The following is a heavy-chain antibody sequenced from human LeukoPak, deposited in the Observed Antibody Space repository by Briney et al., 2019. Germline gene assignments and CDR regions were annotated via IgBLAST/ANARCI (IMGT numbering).Heavy chain of an antibody. CDR3: ARRYCSSTSCTFDY. D-gene: IGHD2-2*01. J-gene: IGHJ4*02. V-gene: IGHV5-51*01. CDR1: GYSFTSYW. CDR2: IYPGDSDT. Sequence: GESLKISCKGPGYSFTSYWIGGVRQMPGKGLEWMGIIYPGDSDTRYSPSFQGQVTISADKSISTAYLQWSSLKASDTAMYYCARRYCSSTSCTFDYWGQGTLVTVSS.